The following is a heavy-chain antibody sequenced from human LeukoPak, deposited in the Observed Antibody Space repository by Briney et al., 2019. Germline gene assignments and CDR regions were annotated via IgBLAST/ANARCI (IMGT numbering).Heavy chain of an antibody. CDR1: GFTFDDYS. V-gene: IGHV3-43D*04. CDR3: VKALGITSASMDV. J-gene: IGHJ6*03. CDR2: ITWDGGTT. Sequence: PGGSLRLSCAASGFTFDDYSMHWVRQAPGKGLEWVSLITWDGGTTYYADSVKGRFTISRDNSKNSLHLQMNSLRAEDTALYYCVKALGITSASMDVWGKGTTVTVSS. D-gene: IGHD1-20*01.